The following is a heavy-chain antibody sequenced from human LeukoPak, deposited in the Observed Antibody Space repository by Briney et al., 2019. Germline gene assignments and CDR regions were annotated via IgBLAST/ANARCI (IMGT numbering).Heavy chain of an antibody. CDR1: GGTFSSYA. CDR3: ASMVEGDGYNYDFDY. V-gene: IGHV1-69*05. J-gene: IGHJ4*02. CDR2: IIPIFGTA. D-gene: IGHD5-24*01. Sequence: SVKVSCKASGGTFSSYAISWVRQAPGQGLEWMGGIIPIFGTANYAQKFQVRVTITTDESTSTAYMELSSLRSEDTAVYYCASMVEGDGYNYDFDYWGQGTLVTVSS.